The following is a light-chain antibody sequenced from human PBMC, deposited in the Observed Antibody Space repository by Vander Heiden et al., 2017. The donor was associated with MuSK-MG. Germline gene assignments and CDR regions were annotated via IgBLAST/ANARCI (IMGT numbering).Light chain of an antibody. Sequence: QSALTQPASVSGSPGQSIAISCTGTSSDVGSYNLVSWYQQHSGKAPKLMIYEVSKLSSGVSNRFSGSKSGNTASLTISGLQAEDEADYYCCSYAGSVVFGGGTKLTVL. CDR1: SSDVGSYNL. V-gene: IGLV2-23*02. J-gene: IGLJ2*01. CDR3: CSYAGSVV. CDR2: EVS.